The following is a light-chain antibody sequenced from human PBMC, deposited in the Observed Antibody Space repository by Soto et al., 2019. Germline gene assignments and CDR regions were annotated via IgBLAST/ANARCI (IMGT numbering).Light chain of an antibody. CDR1: QSVSSN. V-gene: IGKV3-15*01. CDR3: QQYNNYIT. CDR2: GAS. Sequence: EIVMTQSPGTLSVSPGERATLSCRASQSVSSNLAWYQHKPGQAPRLLIYGASTRATGVPARFSGGGSGTEFTLTISSLQSEDFAVYYCQQYNNYITFGQGTRLETK. J-gene: IGKJ5*01.